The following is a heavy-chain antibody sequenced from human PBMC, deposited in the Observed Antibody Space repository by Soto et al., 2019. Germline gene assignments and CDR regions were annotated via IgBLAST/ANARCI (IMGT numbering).Heavy chain of an antibody. CDR3: ARELADYGGNFAGY. V-gene: IGHV1-69*04. D-gene: IGHD4-17*01. CDR2: IIPILDIA. J-gene: IGHJ4*02. CDR1: GGTFSSYT. Sequence: ASVKVSCKASGGTFSSYTSSWVRQAPGQGLEWMGRIIPILDIANYAQKFQGRVTITADKSTSTAYMELSRLRSEDTAVYYCARELADYGGNFAGYWGQGTLVTVSS.